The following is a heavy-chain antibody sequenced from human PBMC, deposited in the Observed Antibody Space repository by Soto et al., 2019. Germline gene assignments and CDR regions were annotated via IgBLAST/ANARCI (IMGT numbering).Heavy chain of an antibody. D-gene: IGHD2-21*01. V-gene: IGHV2-5*01. CDR3: AHICNWAYIPPLDH. CDR2: IYWNDDG. J-gene: IGHJ4*02. CDR1: GFSRNTAGMG. Sequence: QITLKESGPTLVKPTQTLTLTCSFSGFSRNTAGMGVGWIRQPPGKALGWLGLIYWNDDGRYDPSLKRRLPISHDSSTQQVVLTTTHLDPADTATYSCAHICNWAYIPPLDHWGRGILVSVSS.